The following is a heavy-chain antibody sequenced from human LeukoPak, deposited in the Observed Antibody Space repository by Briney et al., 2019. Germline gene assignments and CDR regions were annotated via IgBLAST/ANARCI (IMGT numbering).Heavy chain of an antibody. CDR1: GGSISSGDYY. D-gene: IGHD3-10*01. V-gene: IGHV4-31*02. CDR2: IYYSGDT. J-gene: IGHJ4*02. CDR3: ARHRRGDPFDY. Sequence: PSETLSLTCTVSGGSISSGDYYWSWIRQHPGKGLEWIGYIYYSGDTYYNPSLKSRVTISVDTSKNQFSLKLSSVTAADTAVYYCARHRRGDPFDYWGQGTLVTVSS.